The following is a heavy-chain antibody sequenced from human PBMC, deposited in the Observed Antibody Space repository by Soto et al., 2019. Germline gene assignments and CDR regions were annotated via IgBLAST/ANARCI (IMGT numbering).Heavy chain of an antibody. D-gene: IGHD3-22*01. CDR2: IYYSGST. J-gene: IGHJ4*02. CDR1: GGSISSYY. Sequence: SETLSLTCTVSGGSISSYYWSWIRQPPGKGLEWIGYIYYSGSTNYNPSLKSRVTISVDTSKNQFSLKLSSVTAADTAVYYCARRGYYDSSGYFDYWGQGTLVTVSS. V-gene: IGHV4-59*08. CDR3: ARRGYYDSSGYFDY.